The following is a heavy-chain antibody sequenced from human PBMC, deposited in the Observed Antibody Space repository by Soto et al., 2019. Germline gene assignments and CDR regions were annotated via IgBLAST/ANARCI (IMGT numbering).Heavy chain of an antibody. J-gene: IGHJ4*02. CDR3: AKKAGVGAAPFDY. D-gene: IGHD1-26*01. CDR1: GFTFSSYA. Sequence: PGGSLRLSCAASGFTFSSYAMNWVRQAPGKGLEWVSVVSGSGGTTHYADSVKGRFTISRDNSKNTLYLQMSSLTAEGTAVYFCAKKAGVGAAPFDYWGLGTLVTVSS. CDR2: VSGSGGTT. V-gene: IGHV3-23*01.